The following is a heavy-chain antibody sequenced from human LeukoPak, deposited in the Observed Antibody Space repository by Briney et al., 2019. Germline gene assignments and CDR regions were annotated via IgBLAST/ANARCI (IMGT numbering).Heavy chain of an antibody. Sequence: PGGSLRLSCAASGFTFSSYSMNWVRQAPGKGLEWVSYISSSSSTIYYADSVKGRFTISRDNAKNSLYLQMNSLRAEDTAVYYCARMPTTVTSKGYYYYGMDVWGQGTTVTVSS. CDR1: GFTFSSYS. V-gene: IGHV3-48*04. D-gene: IGHD4-17*01. J-gene: IGHJ6*02. CDR2: ISSSSSTI. CDR3: ARMPTTVTSKGYYYYGMDV.